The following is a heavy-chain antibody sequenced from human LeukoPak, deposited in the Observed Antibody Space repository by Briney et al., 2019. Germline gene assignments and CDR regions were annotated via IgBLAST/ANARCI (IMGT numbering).Heavy chain of an antibody. J-gene: IGHJ5*02. CDR2: ISAYNGNT. CDR1: GYTFTSYG. D-gene: IGHD6-6*01. CDR3: ARDIEYSSSANWFDP. Sequence: ASVKVSCKASGYTFTSYGISWVRQAPGQGLEWMGWISAYNGNTNYAQKLQGRVTMTTDTSTSTAYMEPRSLRSDDTAVYYCARDIEYSSSANWFDPWGQGTLVTVSS. V-gene: IGHV1-18*01.